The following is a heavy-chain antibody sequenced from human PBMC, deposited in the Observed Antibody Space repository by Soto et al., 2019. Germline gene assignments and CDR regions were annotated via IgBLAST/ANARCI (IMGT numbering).Heavy chain of an antibody. J-gene: IGHJ4*02. V-gene: IGHV3-30*02. CDR3: AKALYSGYAIAVFDF. D-gene: IGHD5-12*01. Sequence: GGSLRLSCAASGFNFSNYALHWVRRTPGKGLEWVSLITFDGGSKFYGDSVKGRFAISRDNSKNTLYLQMKSLRPEDTAVYYCAKALYSGYAIAVFDFWGQGTPVTVSS. CDR2: ITFDGGSK. CDR1: GFNFSNYA.